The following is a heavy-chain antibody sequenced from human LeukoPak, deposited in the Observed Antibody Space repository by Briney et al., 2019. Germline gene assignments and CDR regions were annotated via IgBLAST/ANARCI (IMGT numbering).Heavy chain of an antibody. Sequence: PGGSLRLSCAASGFTFSSYWMSWVRQAPGKGLEWVANIKQDGSEKYYVDSVKGRFTISRDNAKNSLYLQMNSLRAEDTAVYYCARDNPGGTVHAFDIWGQGTVVTVSS. V-gene: IGHV3-7*01. CDR3: ARDNPGGTVHAFDI. J-gene: IGHJ3*02. D-gene: IGHD1-1*01. CDR2: IKQDGSEK. CDR1: GFTFSSYW.